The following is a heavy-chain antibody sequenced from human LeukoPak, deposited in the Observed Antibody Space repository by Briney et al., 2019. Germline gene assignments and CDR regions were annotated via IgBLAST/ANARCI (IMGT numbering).Heavy chain of an antibody. CDR3: ESGSGWIFDH. V-gene: IGHV3-7*02. CDR2: INQDGSEK. D-gene: IGHD6-19*01. J-gene: IGHJ4*02. CDR1: GFTFSSHW. Sequence: PGGSLRLSCAASGFTFSSHWMTWVRQAPGKGLEWVANINQDGSEKYYVDSVKGRFTISRDNAKNSLFLQMNSLRAEDTAVYYCESGSGWIFDHWGQGTLVTVSS.